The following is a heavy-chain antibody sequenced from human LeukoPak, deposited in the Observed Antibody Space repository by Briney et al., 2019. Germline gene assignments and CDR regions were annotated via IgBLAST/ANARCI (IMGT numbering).Heavy chain of an antibody. D-gene: IGHD3-10*01. CDR2: IYYSGST. V-gene: IGHV4-31*03. CDR3: ARDRGKAARQFDP. Sequence: SETLSLTCTVSGGSVSSGSYYWSWIRQPPGKGLEWIGYIYYSGSTYYNPSLKSRVTISVDTSKNQFSLKLSSVTAADTAVYYCARDRGKAARQFDPWGQGTLVTVSS. J-gene: IGHJ5*02. CDR1: GGSVSSGSYY.